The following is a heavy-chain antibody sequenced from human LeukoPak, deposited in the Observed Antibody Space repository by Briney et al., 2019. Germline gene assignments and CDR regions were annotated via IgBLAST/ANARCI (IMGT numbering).Heavy chain of an antibody. J-gene: IGHJ3*01. CDR3: AKAGVRYFDSSGLYAFDF. CDR1: GGSISSTSYY. CDR2: IYYSGST. D-gene: IGHD3-22*01. V-gene: IGHV4-39*01. Sequence: PSETLSLTCAVSGGSISSTSYYWAWIRQPPGKGLEWIGTIYYSGSTYHNPSLKSRVTMSVDTSRNQFSLKLSSVDAADTAVYYCAKAGVRYFDSSGLYAFDFWGQGTTVTVS.